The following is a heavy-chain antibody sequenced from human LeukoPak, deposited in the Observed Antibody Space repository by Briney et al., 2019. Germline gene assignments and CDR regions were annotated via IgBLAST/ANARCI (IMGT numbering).Heavy chain of an antibody. D-gene: IGHD5-12*01. V-gene: IGHV4-34*01. CDR2: INHSGST. J-gene: IGHJ4*02. CDR1: GGSFSGYY. CDR3: ARRNGQDIVPTFRRRYYFDY. Sequence: SETLSLTCAVFGGSFSGYYWGWIRQPPGRGLEWIGEINHSGSTNYDPSLKSRVSISVDTSKNQFSLKLSYVTAADTAVYYCARRNGQDIVPTFRRRYYFDYWGQGTLVTVSS.